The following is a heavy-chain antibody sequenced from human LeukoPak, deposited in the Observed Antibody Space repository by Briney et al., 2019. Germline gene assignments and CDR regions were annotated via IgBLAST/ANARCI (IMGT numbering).Heavy chain of an antibody. CDR3: ARGGSSSSWFDP. V-gene: IGHV3-21*01. J-gene: IGHJ5*02. D-gene: IGHD6-13*01. CDR2: ISSSSSYI. Sequence: KTGGSLRLSCAASGFTFSSYSMNWVRQAPGKGLEWVSSISSSSSYIYYADSVKGRFTISRDNAKNSLYLQMNSLRAEDTAVYYCARGGSSSSWFDPWGQGTLVTVSS. CDR1: GFTFSSYS.